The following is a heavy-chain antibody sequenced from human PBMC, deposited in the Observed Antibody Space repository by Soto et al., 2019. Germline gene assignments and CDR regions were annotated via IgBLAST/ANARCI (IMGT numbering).Heavy chain of an antibody. V-gene: IGHV1-58*01. CDR2: IVVGSGNT. Sequence: GASVKVSCKASGFTFTSSAVQWVRQARGQRLEWIGWIVVGSGNTNYAQKFQERVTITRDMSTSTAYMELSSLRSEDTAVYYCAAALWDFSIVGATVEDCSYYWGQGTLVAVSS. J-gene: IGHJ4*02. CDR3: AAALWDFSIVGATVEDCSYY. CDR1: GFTFTSSA. D-gene: IGHD1-26*01.